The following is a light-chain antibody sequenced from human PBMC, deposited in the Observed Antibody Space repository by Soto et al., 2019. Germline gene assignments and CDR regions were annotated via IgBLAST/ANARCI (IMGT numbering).Light chain of an antibody. CDR1: QSVSSY. CDR2: DAS. Sequence: EIVLTQSPATLSLSPEERATLSCRASQSVSSYLAWYQQKPGQAPRLLIYDASNRATGIPARFSGSGSGTDFTLTISSLEPEDFAVYYCQQRSNWPPETFGQGTRLEIK. V-gene: IGKV3-11*01. CDR3: QQRSNWPPET. J-gene: IGKJ5*01.